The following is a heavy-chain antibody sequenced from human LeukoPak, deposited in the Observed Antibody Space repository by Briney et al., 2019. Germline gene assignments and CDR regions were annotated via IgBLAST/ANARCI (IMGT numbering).Heavy chain of an antibody. D-gene: IGHD6-19*01. J-gene: IGHJ6*02. CDR1: GYTFTGYY. V-gene: IGHV1-2*06. CDR3: ARVGARYSSGWYDYYYGMDV. Sequence: GASVKVSCKASGYTFTGYYMHWVRQAPGQGLEWMGRINPNSGGTNYAQKFQGRVTMTRDTSISTAYMELSRLRSDDTAVYYCARVGARYSSGWYDYYYGMDVWGQGTTVTVSS. CDR2: INPNSGGT.